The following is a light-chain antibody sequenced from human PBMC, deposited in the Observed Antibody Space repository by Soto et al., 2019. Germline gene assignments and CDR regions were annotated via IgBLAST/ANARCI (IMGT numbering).Light chain of an antibody. J-gene: IGLJ1*01. V-gene: IGLV1-40*01. CDR3: QSYDSSPSGYV. CDR2: ANK. Sequence: QSVLTQPPSVSGAPGQTVTISCTGSSSNIGAGYDVHWYQQLPGTAPKLLIYANKNRPAGVPDRFSASKSGTSASLAITGLQADDEADYYCQSYDSSPSGYVFGTGTQLTVL. CDR1: SSNIGAGYD.